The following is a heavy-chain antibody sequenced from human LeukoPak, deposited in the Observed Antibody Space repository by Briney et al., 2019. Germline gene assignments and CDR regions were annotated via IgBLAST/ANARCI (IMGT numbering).Heavy chain of an antibody. CDR2: IDPNNGGT. Sequence: ASVKVSCKASGYTFTVYYMHWVRQAPGQGLEWMGWIDPNNGGTNYAQKFQGRVTMTRDTSISTAYMELSSLTSDDTAVYYCASGGALEYWGQGTLVTVSS. D-gene: IGHD2-21*01. CDR3: ASGGALEY. J-gene: IGHJ4*02. CDR1: GYTFTVYY. V-gene: IGHV1-2*02.